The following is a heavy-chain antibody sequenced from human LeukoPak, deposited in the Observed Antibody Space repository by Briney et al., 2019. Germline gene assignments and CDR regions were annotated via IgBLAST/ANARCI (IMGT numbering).Heavy chain of an antibody. CDR2: IIPVLGVS. Sequence: GASVKVSCKASGGSFSSYVITWVRQAPGQGLEWMGRIIPVLGVSNFAQKFQGRVTMTRDTSTSTVYMELSSLRSEDTAVYYCAREGRSTIVVVMGENWFDPWGQGTLVTVSS. D-gene: IGHD3-22*01. V-gene: IGHV1-69*04. CDR1: GGSFSSYV. J-gene: IGHJ5*02. CDR3: AREGRSTIVVVMGENWFDP.